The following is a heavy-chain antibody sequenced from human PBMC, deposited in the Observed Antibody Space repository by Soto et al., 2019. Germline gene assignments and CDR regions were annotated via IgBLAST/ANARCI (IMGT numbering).Heavy chain of an antibody. Sequence: PGESLKISCKGSGYRFISYWIGWVRQMPGKGLEWVGIIYPGDSDARYSPSFQGQVTISVDKSNNTAYLHWSRLKAPDTAIYYCARQSDYSGAYWPYWGQGTLVTVSS. CDR1: GYRFISYW. D-gene: IGHD1-26*01. CDR3: ARQSDYSGAYWPY. CDR2: IYPGDSDA. J-gene: IGHJ4*02. V-gene: IGHV5-51*01.